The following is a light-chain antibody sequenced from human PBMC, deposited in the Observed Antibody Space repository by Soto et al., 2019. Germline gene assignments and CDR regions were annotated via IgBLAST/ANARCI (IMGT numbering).Light chain of an antibody. J-gene: IGLJ1*01. CDR1: SSDVGGYNY. CDR2: DVS. V-gene: IGLV2-14*01. Sequence: SLLAQPAPLSGSPGQSIALSCPGNSSDVGGYNYVSWYQQHPGKAPKLMIYDVSHRPSGVSDRFSGSKSGNTASLTISGLQAEDEADYYCISYTSSSTDVFGTGTKVTVL. CDR3: ISYTSSSTDV.